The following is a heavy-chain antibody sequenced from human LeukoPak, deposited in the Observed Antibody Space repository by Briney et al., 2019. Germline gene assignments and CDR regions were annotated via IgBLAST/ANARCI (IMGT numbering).Heavy chain of an antibody. D-gene: IGHD1-26*01. CDR2: IYYSGST. J-gene: IGHJ4*02. CDR1: GGSISSYY. CDR3: AREDDSGSYN. Sequence: TSETLSLTCTASGGSISSYYWSWIRQPPGKGLEWIGYIYYSGSTNYNPSLKSRVTISVDTSKNQFSLKLSSVTAADTAVYYCAREDDSGSYNWGQGTLVTVSS. V-gene: IGHV4-59*01.